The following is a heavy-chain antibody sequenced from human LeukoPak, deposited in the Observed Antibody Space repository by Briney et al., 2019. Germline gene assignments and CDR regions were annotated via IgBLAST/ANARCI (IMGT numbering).Heavy chain of an antibody. CDR3: TRSTGWYNYFDY. CDR1: GITFSNYN. D-gene: IGHD6-19*01. CDR2: ISWNSGSV. J-gene: IGHJ4*02. V-gene: IGHV3-9*03. Sequence: GGSLRLSCAAPGITFSNYNMNWVRQAPGKGLEWVSGISWNSGSVAYADSVKGRFTISRDNAKNSLYLQMNSLRAEDMAFYYCTRSTGWYNYFDYWGQGTLVTVSS.